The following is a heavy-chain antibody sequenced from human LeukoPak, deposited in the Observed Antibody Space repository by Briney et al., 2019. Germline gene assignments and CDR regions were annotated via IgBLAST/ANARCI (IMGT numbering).Heavy chain of an antibody. V-gene: IGHV3-48*03. CDR2: ISSSGSTI. CDR1: GFTFSSYE. CDR3: AGDYGGHGGFDY. J-gene: IGHJ4*02. D-gene: IGHD4-23*01. Sequence: GGSLRLSCAASGFTFSSYEMNWVRQAPGKGLEWVSYISSSGSTIYYADSVKGRFIISRDNAKNSLYLQMNSLRAEDTAVYYCAGDYGGHGGFDYWGQGTLVTVSS.